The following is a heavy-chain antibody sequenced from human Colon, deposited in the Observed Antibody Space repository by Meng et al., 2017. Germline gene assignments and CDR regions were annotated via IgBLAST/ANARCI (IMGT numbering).Heavy chain of an antibody. Sequence: GESLKISCAASGFTFSSYEMNWVRQAPGKGLEWVSHISSSGTTIYYADSVKGRFAISRDNAKNSLYLQMNSLRAEDTAVYYCARGRSYNYWGQGTLVTVSS. CDR2: ISSSGTTI. V-gene: IGHV3-48*03. J-gene: IGHJ4*02. CDR3: ARGRSYNY. CDR1: GFTFSSYE. D-gene: IGHD3-16*01.